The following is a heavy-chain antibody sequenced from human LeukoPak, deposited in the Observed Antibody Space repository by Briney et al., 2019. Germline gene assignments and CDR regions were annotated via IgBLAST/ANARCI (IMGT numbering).Heavy chain of an antibody. V-gene: IGHV3-73*01. CDR1: GFTFSGSA. D-gene: IGHD1-14*01. Sequence: GGSLRLSCAASGFTFSGSAMHWVRQASGKGLEWVGRIRSKANSYATAYAASVKDRFTISRDDSKNTAYLQMNSLKTEDTAVYYCNSLLAGMSENYWGQGTLVIVSS. J-gene: IGHJ4*02. CDR3: NSLLAGMSENY. CDR2: IRSKANSYAT.